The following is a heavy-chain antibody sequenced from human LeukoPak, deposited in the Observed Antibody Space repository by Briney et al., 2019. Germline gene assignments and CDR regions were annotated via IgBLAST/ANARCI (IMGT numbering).Heavy chain of an antibody. J-gene: IGHJ4*02. CDR2: IKSKTDGGTT. D-gene: IGHD3-9*01. CDR3: TTGINFDWLFTAFDY. V-gene: IGHV3-15*01. Sequence: WLRQAPGTGLEWVGRIKSKTDGGTTDYAAPVKGRFTISRDDSKNTPYLQMNSLKTEDTAVYYCTTGINFDWLFTAFDYWGQGTLVTVSS.